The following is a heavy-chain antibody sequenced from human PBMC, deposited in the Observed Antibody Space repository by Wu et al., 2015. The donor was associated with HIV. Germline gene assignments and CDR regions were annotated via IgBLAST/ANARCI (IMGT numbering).Heavy chain of an antibody. V-gene: IGHV1-69*05. D-gene: IGHD6-19*01. Sequence: QVQLVQSGAEVKKPGSSVKISCKASGNTFNAINWVRQAPGQGLEWMGGIIPLFGTRDYAQVFQGRLTITTDESTSTAYMTLTSLTSDDTAVYYCATPRSPGFSSAWPTYFDYWGQGXLITVST. J-gene: IGHJ4*02. CDR3: ATPRSPGFSSAWPTYFDY. CDR2: IIPLFGTR. CDR1: GNTFNA.